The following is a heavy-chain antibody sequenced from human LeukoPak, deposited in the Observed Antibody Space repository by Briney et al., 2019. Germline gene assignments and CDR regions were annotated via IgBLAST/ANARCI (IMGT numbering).Heavy chain of an antibody. J-gene: IGHJ4*02. CDR1: GGSISSGSYY. V-gene: IGHV4-61*02. D-gene: IGHD3-3*01. Sequence: SQTLSLTCTVSGGSISSGSYYWSWIRQPAGKGLEWIGRIYTSGSTNYNPSLKCRVTISVDTSKNQFSLKLSSVTAADTAVYYCARAAVAIFGVVTTAKIDYWGQGTLVTVSS. CDR3: ARAAVAIFGVVTTAKIDY. CDR2: IYTSGST.